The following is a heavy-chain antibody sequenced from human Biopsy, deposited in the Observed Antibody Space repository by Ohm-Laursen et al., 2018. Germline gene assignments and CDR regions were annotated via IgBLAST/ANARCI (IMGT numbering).Heavy chain of an antibody. Sequence: TQTLTMTCSFSGFSLSARGMCVSWIRQAPGKALEWLARVDWDDYKDYSASLQTKLSISKDTSNDQVVLTVNNVDPADTATYYCARTPILIVSAGLVYRHRRHLQGMDVWGQGIAVTVS. CDR2: VDWDDYK. CDR1: GFSLSARGMC. V-gene: IGHV2-70*11. CDR3: ARTPILIVSAGLVYRHRRHLQGMDV. J-gene: IGHJ6*02. D-gene: IGHD6-13*01.